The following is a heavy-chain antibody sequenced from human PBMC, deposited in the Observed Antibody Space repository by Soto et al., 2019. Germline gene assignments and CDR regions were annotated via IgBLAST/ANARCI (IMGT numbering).Heavy chain of an antibody. CDR2: IIPILGIA. V-gene: IGHV1-69*02. CDR3: ARNTFSSSWYYFDY. Sequence: QVQLVQSGAEVKKPGSSVKVSCKASGGTFSSYTISWVRQAPGQGLEWMGRIIPILGIANYAQKFQGRVTITADKSTSTAYMELSSLRSEDTAVYYCARNTFSSSWYYFDYWGQGTLVTVSS. J-gene: IGHJ4*02. CDR1: GGTFSSYT. D-gene: IGHD6-13*01.